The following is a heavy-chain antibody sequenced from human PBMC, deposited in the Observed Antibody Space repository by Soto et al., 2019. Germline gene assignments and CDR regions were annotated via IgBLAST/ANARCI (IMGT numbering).Heavy chain of an antibody. CDR3: ARGKGEYCDILTGYYYGMDV. J-gene: IGHJ6*02. D-gene: IGHD3-9*01. Sequence: SETLSLTCTVSGGSISSSSYYWGWIRQPPGKGLEWIGSIYYSGSTYYNPSLKSRVTISVDTSKNQFSLKLSSVTAADTAVYYCARGKGEYCDILTGYYYGMDVWGQGTTVTVSS. CDR2: IYYSGST. CDR1: GGSISSSSYY. V-gene: IGHV4-39*01.